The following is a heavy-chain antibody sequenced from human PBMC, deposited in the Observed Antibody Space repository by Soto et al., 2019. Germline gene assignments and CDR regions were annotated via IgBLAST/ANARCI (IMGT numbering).Heavy chain of an antibody. J-gene: IGHJ3*01. CDR3: ATWNEREHAFDV. CDR2: LYDVDGS. Sequence: DVQLVESGGGLIQPGESLRLSCAAFGLTISGKKYVAWVRQAPGKGLEWVSALYDVDGSFYADSVTGRFTTSSDSSKTPVYIQMNDLRPDDTAVYYCATWNEREHAFDVWGQGTTVTISS. D-gene: IGHD1-1*01. CDR1: GLTISGKKY. V-gene: IGHV3-53*01.